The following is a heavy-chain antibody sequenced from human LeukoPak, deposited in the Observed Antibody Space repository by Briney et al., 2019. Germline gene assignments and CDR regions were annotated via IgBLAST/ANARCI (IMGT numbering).Heavy chain of an antibody. CDR2: VRGVGGST. CDR3: AKDRSGYSSSLGWFDP. CDR1: GFTFDDYA. D-gene: IGHD6-6*01. V-gene: IGHV3-43*02. J-gene: IGHJ5*02. Sequence: GGFLRLSCAASGFTFDDYAMHWVRQAPGKGLEWVSLVRGVGGSTYYADSVKGRFTTSRDNSKNSLYLRMNSLRTEDTALYYCAKDRSGYSSSLGWFDPWGQGTLVTVSS.